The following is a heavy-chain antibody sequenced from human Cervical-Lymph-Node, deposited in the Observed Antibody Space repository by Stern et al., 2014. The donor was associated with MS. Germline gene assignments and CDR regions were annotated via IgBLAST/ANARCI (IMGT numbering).Heavy chain of an antibody. D-gene: IGHD3-10*01. CDR2: FDPEDGET. J-gene: IGHJ5*02. Sequence: QVQLQQSGAEVKKPGASVKVSCKISGKTLSEISMHWVRQAPGKGLEWMGGFDPEDGETIYAQNFQGRVIMTEDTSSDTAYMELSSLRSEDTAVYYCATDLRFGEVLSSHDTFDPWGQGTLVTVSS. CDR3: ATDLRFGEVLSSHDTFDP. CDR1: GKTLSEIS. V-gene: IGHV1-24*01.